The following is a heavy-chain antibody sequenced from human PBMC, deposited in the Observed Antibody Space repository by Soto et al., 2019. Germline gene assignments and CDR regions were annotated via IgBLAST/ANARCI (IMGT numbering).Heavy chain of an antibody. CDR2: IWYDGSNK. V-gene: IGHV3-33*01. Sequence: GVSMILSCAASGLNFSSYVMHWVSQAPGKGLEWVAVIWYDGSNKYYADSVKGRFTISRDNSKNTLYLQMNSLRAEDTAVYYCARDRPTDIVVVPADLNWYFDLWGRGTLVTVSS. J-gene: IGHJ2*01. CDR1: GLNFSSYV. D-gene: IGHD2-2*01. CDR3: ARDRPTDIVVVPADLNWYFDL.